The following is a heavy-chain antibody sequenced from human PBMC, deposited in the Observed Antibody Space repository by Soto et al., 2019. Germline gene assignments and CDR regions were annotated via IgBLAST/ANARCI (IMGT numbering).Heavy chain of an antibody. D-gene: IGHD3-3*01. CDR2: INPNSGGT. J-gene: IGHJ4*02. Sequence: VKVSCKASGYTFTGYYMHWVRQAPGQGLEWMGWINPNSGGTNYAQKFQGRVTMTRDTPISTAYMELSRLRSDDTAVYYCARVFAANDFWSGYLRDYFDYWGQGTLVTVSS. V-gene: IGHV1-2*02. CDR1: GYTFTGYY. CDR3: ARVFAANDFWSGYLRDYFDY.